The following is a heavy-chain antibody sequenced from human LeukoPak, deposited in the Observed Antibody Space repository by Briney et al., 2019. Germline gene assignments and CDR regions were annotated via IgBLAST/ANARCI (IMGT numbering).Heavy chain of an antibody. CDR2: ITSSGGST. CDR1: GFTFSSYA. V-gene: IGHV3-23*01. Sequence: GGSLRLSCAASGFTFSSYAMRWVRQAPGKGLEWVSTITSSGGSTYYADSVKGRFTVSRDNSKNTLFLQTNSLRAEDTAVYYCAKGSLTIWYAFDIWGQGTMVTVSS. CDR3: AKGSLTIWYAFDI. J-gene: IGHJ3*02. D-gene: IGHD2-8*02.